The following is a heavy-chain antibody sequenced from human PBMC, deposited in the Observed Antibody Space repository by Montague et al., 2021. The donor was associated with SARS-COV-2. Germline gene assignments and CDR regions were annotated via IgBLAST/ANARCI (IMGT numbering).Heavy chain of an antibody. CDR2: IYYSGST. D-gene: IGHD5-24*01. CDR3: ARVFPRWLQFDLYLDY. V-gene: IGHV4-59*01. Sequence: SETLSLTCTVSGGSISSYYWSWIRQPPGKGLEWIGYIYYSGSTNYNPSLRSRVTISVDTSKNQFSLKLGSVTAADTAVYYCARVFPRWLQFDLYLDYWGQGTLVTVSS. CDR1: GGSISSYY. J-gene: IGHJ4*02.